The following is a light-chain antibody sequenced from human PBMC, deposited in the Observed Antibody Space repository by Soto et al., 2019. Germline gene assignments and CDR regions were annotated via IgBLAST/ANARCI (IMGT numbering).Light chain of an antibody. V-gene: IGLV3-21*02. Sequence: SYELTQPPSVSVAPGQTATVTCGGNNVGSKSVHWYQQKPGQAPVLVVYDDSDRPSGIPERFSGSNSGNTATLTISRVEAGDEADYYCQVCDTTSAQGVFGTGTKLTVL. J-gene: IGLJ1*01. CDR2: DDS. CDR3: QVCDTTSAQGV. CDR1: NVGSKS.